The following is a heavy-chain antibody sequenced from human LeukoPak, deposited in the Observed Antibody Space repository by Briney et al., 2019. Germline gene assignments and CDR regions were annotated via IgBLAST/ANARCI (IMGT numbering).Heavy chain of an antibody. D-gene: IGHD2-8*02. Sequence: GSLRLSCAASVFTFSSYSMNWVRQAPGKGLEWVSSISSSSTYTYYADSVKGRFTVSRDNSKNMMYLQMNSLRAEDAAVYYCARFSGPGMQHYYYYMDVWGTGTTVTVSS. CDR2: ISSSSTYT. V-gene: IGHV3-21*04. J-gene: IGHJ6*03. CDR3: ARFSGPGMQHYYYYMDV. CDR1: VFTFSSYS.